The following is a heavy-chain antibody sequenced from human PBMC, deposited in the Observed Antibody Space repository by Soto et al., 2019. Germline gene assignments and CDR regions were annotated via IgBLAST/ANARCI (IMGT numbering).Heavy chain of an antibody. J-gene: IGHJ5*02. CDR3: ARDVGTWILGWFDP. Sequence: EVQLVESGGGLVQPGGSLRLSCAASGFTFSSYSMNWVRQAPGKGLEWVSYISSSSSTIYYADSVKGRFTISRDNAKNSLYLQMKSLRDEDTAVYCCARDVGTWILGWFDPWGQGTLVTVSS. V-gene: IGHV3-48*02. D-gene: IGHD5-18*01. CDR1: GFTFSSYS. CDR2: ISSSSSTI.